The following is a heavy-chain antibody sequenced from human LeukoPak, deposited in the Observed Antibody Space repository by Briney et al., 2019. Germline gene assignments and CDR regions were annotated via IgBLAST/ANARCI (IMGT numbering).Heavy chain of an antibody. CDR3: AKNSRYGSGSYSN. J-gene: IGHJ4*02. CDR2: IRYDGNNK. V-gene: IGHV3-30*02. Sequence: GGSLRLSCAAFGFSFNNYGMYWVRQAPGKGLEWVAFIRYDGNNKYFANSVKGRFTISRDNSKNTLYLQMNSLRAEDTAVYYCAKNSRYGSGSYSNWGQGTLVTVSS. CDR1: GFSFNNYG. D-gene: IGHD3-10*01.